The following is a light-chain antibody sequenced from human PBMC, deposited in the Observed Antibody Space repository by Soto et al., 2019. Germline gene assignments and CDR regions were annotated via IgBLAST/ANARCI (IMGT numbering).Light chain of an antibody. CDR2: DAS. CDR3: QQYNSYLT. J-gene: IGKJ4*01. CDR1: QSISSW. Sequence: DIQMTQSPSTLSASVGDRVTITCRASQSISSWLAWYQQKPGKAPKLLIYDASSLESGVPSRFSGSGSGTEFTLSISRRQPDDFATYYCQQYNSYLTFGGGTKVEIK. V-gene: IGKV1-5*01.